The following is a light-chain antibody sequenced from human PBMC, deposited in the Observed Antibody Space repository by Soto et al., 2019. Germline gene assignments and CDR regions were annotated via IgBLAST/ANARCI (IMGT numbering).Light chain of an antibody. CDR1: QSVSSY. J-gene: IGKJ4*01. CDR2: DAS. Sequence: EIVLTQSPATLSSSPGERATLSCRASQSVSSYLAWYQQKPGQAPRLLIYDASNRATGIPARFSGSGSGTDFTLTISSREPEDFAVYYCQQRSNWPLTFGGGTKVEIK. CDR3: QQRSNWPLT. V-gene: IGKV3-11*01.